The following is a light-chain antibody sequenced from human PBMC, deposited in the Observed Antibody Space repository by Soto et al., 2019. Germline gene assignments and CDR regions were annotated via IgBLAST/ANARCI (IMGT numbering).Light chain of an antibody. CDR3: QQYSSSHLT. J-gene: IGKJ1*01. CDR1: QSVSSN. Sequence: EIVMTQSPATLSVSPGERATFSCRASQSVSSNLAWYQQKPGQAPRLLIYGASSRATGAPDRFRGSGSGTDFTLTISRLEPEDFAVYYCQQYSSSHLTFGQGTKVDIK. CDR2: GAS. V-gene: IGKV3-20*01.